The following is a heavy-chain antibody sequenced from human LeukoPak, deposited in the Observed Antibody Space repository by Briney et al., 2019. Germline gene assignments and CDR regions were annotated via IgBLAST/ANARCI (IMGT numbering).Heavy chain of an antibody. J-gene: IGHJ6*03. CDR1: GGSISNYH. Sequence: SETLSLTCTVSGGSISNYHWSWIRQPAGKGVEWIGRIYTSGSTNYNPSLKSRVTMSVDTSKNQFSLKLSSVTAADTAVYYCARLKGQSYYYMDVWGKGTTVTVSS. V-gene: IGHV4-4*07. CDR2: IYTSGST. CDR3: ARLKGQSYYYMDV.